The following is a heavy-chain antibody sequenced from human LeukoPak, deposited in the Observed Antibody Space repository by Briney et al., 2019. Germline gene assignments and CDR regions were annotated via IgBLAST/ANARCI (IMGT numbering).Heavy chain of an antibody. V-gene: IGHV3-21*01. CDR3: ARVGAHDAFDI. CDR2: ISSSSSYI. J-gene: IGHJ3*02. Sequence: GGSLRLSCAASGFTFSSYSMNWVRQAPGKGLEWVSSISSSSSYIYYADSVKGRFTISRDNAKNSLYLQMNSLSAEDTAVYYCARVGAHDAFDIWGQGTMVTVSS. D-gene: IGHD3-3*01. CDR1: GFTFSSYS.